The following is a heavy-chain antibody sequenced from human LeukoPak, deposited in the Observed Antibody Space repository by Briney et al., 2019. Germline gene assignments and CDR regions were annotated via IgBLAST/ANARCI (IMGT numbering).Heavy chain of an antibody. CDR1: GYTFTSYY. D-gene: IGHD1-26*01. V-gene: IGHV1-46*01. J-gene: IGHJ4*02. Sequence: GASVKVSCKASGYTFTSYYMHWVRQAPGQGLEWMGIINPSGGSTSYAQKFQGRVTMTRDTSTSTVYMELSSLRSEDTAVYHCARGEWENNAMAYYFDYWGQGTLVTVSS. CDR3: ARGEWENNAMAYYFDY. CDR2: INPSGGST.